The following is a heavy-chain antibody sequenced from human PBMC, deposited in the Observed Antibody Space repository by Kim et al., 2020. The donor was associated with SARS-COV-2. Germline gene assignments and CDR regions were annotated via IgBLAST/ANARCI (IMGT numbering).Heavy chain of an antibody. V-gene: IGHV3-30*01. J-gene: IGHJ2*01. CDR2: K. Sequence: KYYADSVKGRFTISRDNSKNTLYLQMNSLRAEDTAVYYCARTPKREYFDLWGRGTLVTVSS. CDR3: ARTPKREYFDL.